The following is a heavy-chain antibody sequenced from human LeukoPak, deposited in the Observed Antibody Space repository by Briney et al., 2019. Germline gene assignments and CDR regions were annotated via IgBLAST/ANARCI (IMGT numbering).Heavy chain of an antibody. CDR1: GGSISNRNYH. D-gene: IGHD4-17*01. CDR3: ARVRGGDYDFDY. V-gene: IGHV4-39*07. CDR2: ICSSGSA. Sequence: SETLSLTCTVSGGSISNRNYHWGWIRQPPGKGLEWIGSICSSGSAYYNPSLKSRVTTSIDTSKNQFSLRLTSVTAADTAVYYCARVRGGDYDFDYWGQGTLVTVSS. J-gene: IGHJ4*02.